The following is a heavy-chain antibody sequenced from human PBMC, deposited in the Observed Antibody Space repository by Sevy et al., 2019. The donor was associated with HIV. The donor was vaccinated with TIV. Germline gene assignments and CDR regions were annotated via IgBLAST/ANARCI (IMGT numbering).Heavy chain of an antibody. CDR2: ISDSGGST. V-gene: IGHV3-23*01. Sequence: GGFLRLSCAASGFTFSTYAMSWVRQTPGKGLQWVSVISDSGGSTYYADSVQGRFTISRDNSKDTMYLQVNSLRAEDTAVYYCARRPDLGSVIRTGVMDVWGQGTTVTVSS. CDR1: GFTFSTYA. CDR3: ARRPDLGSVIRTGVMDV. J-gene: IGHJ6*02. D-gene: IGHD3-10*01.